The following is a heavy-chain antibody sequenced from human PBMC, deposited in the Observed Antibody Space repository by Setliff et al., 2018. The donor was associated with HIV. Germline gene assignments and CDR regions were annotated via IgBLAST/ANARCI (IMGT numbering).Heavy chain of an antibody. J-gene: IGHJ6*03. Sequence: NPSETLSLTCAVFGESVSGYYWGWIRQPPGKGLEWIGEINHTGSTNYNPSLKSRVTISVDTSKNQFSLKLSSVTAADTAVYYCARDRSNWNYGKNYMDVWGKGTTVTVSS. D-gene: IGHD1-7*01. V-gene: IGHV4-34*01. CDR2: INHTGST. CDR3: ARDRSNWNYGKNYMDV. CDR1: GESVSGYY.